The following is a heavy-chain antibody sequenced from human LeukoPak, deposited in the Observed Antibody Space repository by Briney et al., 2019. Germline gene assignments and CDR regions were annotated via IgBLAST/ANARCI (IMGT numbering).Heavy chain of an antibody. V-gene: IGHV4-59*02. D-gene: IGHD1-26*01. J-gene: IGHJ4*02. CDR1: GGSVSSFY. CDR2: IFYTGTT. Sequence: SETLSLTCTVSGGSVSSFYWSWIRQPPGKGLEWIGYIFYTGTTNYNPSLKSRVTISVDTSKNQFSLKLSSVTAADTAVYYCARYNGTYYTYWGQGTLVTVSP. CDR3: ARYNGTYYTY.